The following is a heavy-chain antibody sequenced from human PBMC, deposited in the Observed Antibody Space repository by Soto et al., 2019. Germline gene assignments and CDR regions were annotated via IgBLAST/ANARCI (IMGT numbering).Heavy chain of an antibody. D-gene: IGHD4-17*01. J-gene: IGHJ6*03. V-gene: IGHV5-51*01. CDR3: ARLTTAPSTDFAYHHHSLDA. CDR2: IYPHDSDT. Sequence: GCMSKMPRKGLEWMGIIYPHDSDTRYSPSFQGQVTISADKSISTAYLQWSSLKASDTAMYYCARLTTAPSTDFAYHHHSLDAWCTGTTVTASS.